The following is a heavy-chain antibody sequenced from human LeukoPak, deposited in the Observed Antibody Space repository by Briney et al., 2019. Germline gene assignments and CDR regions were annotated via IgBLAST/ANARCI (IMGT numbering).Heavy chain of an antibody. V-gene: IGHV1-2*02. CDR3: ARASWFGELSDDFDI. CDR1: GYTFTGYY. CDR2: INPNSGGT. Sequence: ASVKVSCKASGYTFTGYYMHWVRQAPGQGLEWMGWINPNSGGTNYAQKFQGRVTMTRDTSITTAYMELSRLRSDDTAVYYCARASWFGELSDDFDIWGQGTMVTVSS. J-gene: IGHJ3*02. D-gene: IGHD3-10*01.